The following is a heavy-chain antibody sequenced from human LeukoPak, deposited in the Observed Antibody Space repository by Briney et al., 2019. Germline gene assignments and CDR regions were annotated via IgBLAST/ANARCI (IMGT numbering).Heavy chain of an antibody. CDR3: TTEGVLERGAPYYFDY. V-gene: IGHV3-15*01. CDR2: IKSKTDGGTT. D-gene: IGHD3-10*01. J-gene: IGHJ4*02. CDR1: GFTFSSYG. Sequence: GGSLRLSCAASGFTFSSYGMHWVRQAPGKGLEWVGRIKSKTDGGTTDYAAPVKGRFTISRDDSKNTLYLQMNSLKTEDTAVYYCTTEGVLERGAPYYFDYWGQGTLVTVSS.